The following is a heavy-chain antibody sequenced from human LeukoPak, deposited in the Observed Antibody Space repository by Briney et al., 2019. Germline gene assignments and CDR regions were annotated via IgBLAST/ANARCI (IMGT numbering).Heavy chain of an antibody. V-gene: IGHV1-24*01. CDR2: FDPEDGET. J-gene: IGHJ5*02. D-gene: IGHD3-22*01. CDR3: ARLSATRYYYDSSGYYYPNYRWFDP. CDR1: GYTLTELS. Sequence: ASVKVSCKVSGYTLTELSMHWVRQAPGKGLEWMGGFDPEDGETIYAQKFQGRVTMTEDTSTDTAYVELSSLRSEDTAVYYCARLSATRYYYDSSGYYYPNYRWFDPWGQGTLVTVSS.